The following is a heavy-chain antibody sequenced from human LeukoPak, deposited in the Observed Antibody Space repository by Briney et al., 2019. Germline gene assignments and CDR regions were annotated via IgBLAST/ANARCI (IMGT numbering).Heavy chain of an antibody. D-gene: IGHD2-2*01. CDR2: ISAYNGNT. J-gene: IGHJ5*02. CDR1: GYTFTSYG. Sequence: GASVKVSCKASGYTFTSYGISWVRQAPGQGLEWMGWISAYNGNTNYAQKLQGRVTMTTDTSTSTAYMELRSLRSDDTAVYYCALRYCSSTSCYSGGWFDPWGQGTLVTVSS. CDR3: ALRYCSSTSCYSGGWFDP. V-gene: IGHV1-18*01.